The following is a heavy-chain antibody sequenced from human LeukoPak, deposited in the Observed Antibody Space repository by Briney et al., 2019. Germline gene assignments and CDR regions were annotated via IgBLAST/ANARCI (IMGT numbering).Heavy chain of an antibody. Sequence: PSQTPSLTCAISGDSVSSNSAAWYWIRQSPSRGLEWLGRTYYNSKWYNDYAVSVKSRITINPDTSKNQFSLHLNSVTPEDTAVYYCAGDSSARPLEYWGQGTLVTVSS. CDR3: AGDSSARPLEY. J-gene: IGHJ4*02. D-gene: IGHD6-6*01. V-gene: IGHV6-1*01. CDR2: TYYNSKWYN. CDR1: GDSVSSNSAA.